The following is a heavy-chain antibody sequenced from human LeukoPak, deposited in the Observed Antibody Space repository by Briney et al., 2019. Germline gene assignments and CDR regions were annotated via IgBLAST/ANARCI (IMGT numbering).Heavy chain of an antibody. D-gene: IGHD3-10*01. Sequence: GRSLRLSCAASGFTFSSYGMHWVRQAPGKGLEWVAVISYDGSNKYYADSVKGRFTISRDNSKNTLYLQMNSLRAEDTAVYYCAKDHPYYYGSGRYYNEPDDYWGQGTLVTVSS. J-gene: IGHJ4*02. V-gene: IGHV3-30*18. CDR1: GFTFSSYG. CDR2: ISYDGSNK. CDR3: AKDHPYYYGSGRYYNEPDDY.